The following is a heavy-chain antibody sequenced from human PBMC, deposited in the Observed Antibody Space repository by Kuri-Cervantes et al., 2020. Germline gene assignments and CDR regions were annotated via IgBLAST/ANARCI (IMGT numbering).Heavy chain of an antibody. Sequence: ASVKVSCKASGGTFKKYEISWVRQAPGQGLEWMGWINPNSGGTNYAQKFQGRVTMTRDTSISTAYMELSRLRSDDTAVYYCARDRYGYSSLDYWGQGTLVTVSS. J-gene: IGHJ4*02. D-gene: IGHD5-24*01. CDR3: ARDRYGYSSLDY. CDR2: INPNSGGT. V-gene: IGHV1-2*02. CDR1: GGTFKKYE.